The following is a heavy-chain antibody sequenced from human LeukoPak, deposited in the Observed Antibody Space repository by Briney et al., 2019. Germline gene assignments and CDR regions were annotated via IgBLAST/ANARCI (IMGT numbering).Heavy chain of an antibody. Sequence: RGSLRLSCAASGFTFSSYAMSWVRQAPGKRLEWVSAISGSGGSTYYADSVKGRFTISRDNSKNTLYLQMNSLRAEDTAVYYCAKSLTAMVTLGAFDIWGQGTMVTVSS. CDR3: AKSLTAMVTLGAFDI. D-gene: IGHD5-18*01. CDR1: GFTFSSYA. V-gene: IGHV3-23*01. J-gene: IGHJ3*02. CDR2: ISGSGGST.